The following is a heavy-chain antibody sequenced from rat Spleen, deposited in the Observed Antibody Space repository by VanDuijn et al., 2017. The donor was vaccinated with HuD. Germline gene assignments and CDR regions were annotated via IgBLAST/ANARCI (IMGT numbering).Heavy chain of an antibody. D-gene: IGHD1-11*01. CDR1: GFSLISYA. CDR3: TRSYGGYTSNWFAY. J-gene: IGHJ3*01. V-gene: IGHV2-13*01. Sequence: QVQLKESGPGLVQSSQTLSLSCTVSGFSLISYAVNWVRQPPGKGLEWMGGIWGDGSTKYNSALKSRLSISRDTSKNQVFLKMNSLQTDDTAIYFCTRSYGGYTSNWFAYWGQGTLVTVSS. CDR2: IWGDGST.